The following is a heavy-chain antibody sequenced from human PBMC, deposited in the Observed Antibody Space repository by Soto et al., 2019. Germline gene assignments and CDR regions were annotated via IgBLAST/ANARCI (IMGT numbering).Heavy chain of an antibody. Sequence: GGSLRLSCAASGFTFSSYSMNWVRQAPGKGLEWVSSISSSSSYTYYADSVKGRFTISRDNAKNSLYLQMNSLRAEDTAVYYCARAHSNYDFWSGYYTGYYYYGMDVWGQGTTVTVSS. CDR1: GFTFSSYS. V-gene: IGHV3-21*01. CDR3: ARAHSNYDFWSGYYTGYYYYGMDV. CDR2: ISSSSSYT. J-gene: IGHJ6*02. D-gene: IGHD3-3*01.